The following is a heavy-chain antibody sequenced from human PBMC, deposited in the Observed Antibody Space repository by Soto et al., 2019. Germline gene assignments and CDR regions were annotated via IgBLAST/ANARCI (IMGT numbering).Heavy chain of an antibody. J-gene: IGHJ4*02. Sequence: SETLSLTCAVYGGSFSGYYWSWIRQPPGKGLEWIGEINHSGSTNYNPSLKSRVTISVGTSKNQFSLKLSSVTAADTAVYYCARGGRYSSSSNDYWGQGTLVTVSS. D-gene: IGHD6-6*01. CDR2: INHSGST. V-gene: IGHV4-34*01. CDR1: GGSFSGYY. CDR3: ARGGRYSSSSNDY.